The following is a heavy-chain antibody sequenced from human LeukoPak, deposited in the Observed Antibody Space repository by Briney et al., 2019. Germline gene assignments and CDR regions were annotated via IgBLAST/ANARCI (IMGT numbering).Heavy chain of an antibody. J-gene: IGHJ6*03. V-gene: IGHV1-46*01. CDR2: INPSGGST. CDR1: GYTFTSYY. Sequence: ASVKVSCKASGYTFTSYYMHWVRQAPGQGLEWMGIINPSGGSTSYAQKFQGRVTMTRDTSTSTVYMELSSLRSDDTTVYYCARDLMVGSPSYYYYYYMDVWGKGTTVTVSS. D-gene: IGHD4-23*01. CDR3: ARDLMVGSPSYYYYYYMDV.